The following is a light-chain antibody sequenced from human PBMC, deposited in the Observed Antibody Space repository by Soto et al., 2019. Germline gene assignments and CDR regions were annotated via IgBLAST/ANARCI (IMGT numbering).Light chain of an antibody. CDR3: HQYRSSPQT. CDR1: QSVSSSY. J-gene: IGKJ1*01. CDR2: DTS. V-gene: IGKV3-20*01. Sequence: EIVLTQSPGTLSLSPGERATLSCRASQSVSSSYLAWYQQAPGQAPRLLVYDTSYRATGVPDRFSGSGSGTDFTLTISRLEPEDSAVYYCHQYRSSPQTFGQGTKVDIK.